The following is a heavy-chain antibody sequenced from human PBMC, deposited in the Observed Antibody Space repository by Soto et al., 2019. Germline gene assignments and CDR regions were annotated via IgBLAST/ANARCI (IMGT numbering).Heavy chain of an antibody. CDR1: GYTFTSYG. CDR2: ISAYNGNT. CDR3: AREGPVWFYP. V-gene: IGHV1-18*04. Sequence: QVQLVQSGAEVKKPGASVKVSCKASGYTFTSYGISWVRQAPGQGLEWMGWISAYNGNTNYAQKLQGRVPMTTVTSPSTAYMSRRSLRSADSAVYYWAREGPVWFYPWGQGTLVTFSS. J-gene: IGHJ5*02.